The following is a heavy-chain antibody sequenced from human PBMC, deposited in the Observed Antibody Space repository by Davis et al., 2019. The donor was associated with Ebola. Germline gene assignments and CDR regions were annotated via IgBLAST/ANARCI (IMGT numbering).Heavy chain of an antibody. D-gene: IGHD3-3*01. V-gene: IGHV1-24*01. Sequence: ASVKVSCKVSGYTLTELSMHWVRQAPGKGLEWMGGFDPEDGETIYAQKFQGRVTMTTDTSTSTAYMELRSLRSDDTAVYYCARVVGESPTAGWGQGTLVTVSS. J-gene: IGHJ4*02. CDR3: ARVVGESPTAG. CDR1: GYTLTELS. CDR2: FDPEDGET.